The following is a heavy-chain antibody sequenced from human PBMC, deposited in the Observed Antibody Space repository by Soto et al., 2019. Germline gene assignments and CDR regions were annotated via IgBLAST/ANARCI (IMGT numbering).Heavy chain of an antibody. V-gene: IGHV4-39*07. CDR2: IYYTGTT. J-gene: IGHJ4*02. CDR1: GGSINNGSYY. Sequence: SETLSLTCTVSGGSINNGSYYWGWIRQPPGKGLEWMGSIYYTGTTYNNPSLKSRVTMSVDTSKNQFSLKLSSVTAADTAVYYCARWASGSHDYWGQGTLVTVSS. D-gene: IGHD1-26*01. CDR3: ARWASGSHDY.